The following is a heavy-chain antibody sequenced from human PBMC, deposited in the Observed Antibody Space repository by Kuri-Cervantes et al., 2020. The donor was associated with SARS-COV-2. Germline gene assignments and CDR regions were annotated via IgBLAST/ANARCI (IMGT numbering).Heavy chain of an antibody. CDR3: ASMIGYSGSDYSFGYFDY. V-gene: IGHV4-34*01. Sequence: TVSLICGVCRVFFSGYYWSWIRQPPGKGLEWIGEINHSGSTNYNPSLKRRVTISVDTSKNQFPLKLSSVTDADTAVYYCASMIGYSGSDYSFGYFDYWGQGTLVTVSS. CDR1: RVFFSGYY. D-gene: IGHD5-12*01. CDR2: INHSGST. J-gene: IGHJ4*02.